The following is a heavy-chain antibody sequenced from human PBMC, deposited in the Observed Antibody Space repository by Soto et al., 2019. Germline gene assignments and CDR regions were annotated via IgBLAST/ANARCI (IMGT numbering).Heavy chain of an antibody. V-gene: IGHV4-59*08. CDR3: AEDRIRAQVPVSAFLLNRSSDL. CDR2: IYYTGST. Sequence: PRKGLEWIGYIYYTGSTNYNPSLKSRVTISVDTSKNQFSLKLTSVTATDTAFFFQAEDRIRAQVPVSAFLLNRSSDL. D-gene: IGHD1-26*01. J-gene: IGHJ2*01.